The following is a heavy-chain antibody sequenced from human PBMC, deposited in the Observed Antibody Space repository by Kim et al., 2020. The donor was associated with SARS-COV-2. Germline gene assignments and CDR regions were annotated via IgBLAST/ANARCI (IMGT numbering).Heavy chain of an antibody. CDR2: FDPEDGET. V-gene: IGHV1-24*01. J-gene: IGHJ6*02. Sequence: ASVKVSCKVSGYTLTELSMHWVRQAPGKGLEWMGGFDPEDGETIYAQKFQGRVTMTEDTSTDTAYMELSSLRSEDTAVYYCATNPVAAAYYYYGMGVWGQGTTVTVSS. CDR1: GYTLTELS. D-gene: IGHD6-13*01. CDR3: ATNPVAAAYYYYGMGV.